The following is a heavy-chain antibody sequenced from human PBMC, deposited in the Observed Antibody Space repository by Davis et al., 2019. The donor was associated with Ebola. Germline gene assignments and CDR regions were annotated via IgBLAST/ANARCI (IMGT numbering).Heavy chain of an antibody. D-gene: IGHD6-19*01. J-gene: IGHJ5*02. CDR3: ARTLRIAVRNWFDP. V-gene: IGHV7-4-1*02. Sequence: AASVKVSCKASGYTFTSYAMNWVRQAPGQGLEWMGWINTNTGNPTYAQGFTGRFVFSLDTSVSTAYLQISSLKAEDTAVYYCARTLRIAVRNWFDPWGQGTLVTVSS. CDR1: GYTFTSYA. CDR2: INTNTGNP.